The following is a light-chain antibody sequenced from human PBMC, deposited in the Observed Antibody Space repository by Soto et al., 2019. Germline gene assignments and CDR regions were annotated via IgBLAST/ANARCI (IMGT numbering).Light chain of an antibody. Sequence: EIVLTQSPSTLSFSLGERVTITCRASQSVISRLGWYQQKPGQAPKLLIYDASNRANGIPSRFSGSGSGTDFTLTISSLDPEDFAVYYCQQCSSWPITFGQGTRLEI. CDR3: QQCSSWPIT. V-gene: IGKV3-11*01. CDR1: QSVISR. J-gene: IGKJ5*01. CDR2: DAS.